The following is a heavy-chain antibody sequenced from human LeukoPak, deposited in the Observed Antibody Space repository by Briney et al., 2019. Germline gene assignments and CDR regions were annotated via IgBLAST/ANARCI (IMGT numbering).Heavy chain of an antibody. Sequence: SETLSLTCTVSGGSISSGGYYWSWLRQHPGKGLEWIGYIYYSGSTYYNPSLKSRVTISVDTSKNQFSLKLSSVTAADTAVYYCARGEADIVVVPAASYFDYWGQGTLVTVSS. V-gene: IGHV4-31*03. J-gene: IGHJ4*02. CDR1: GGSISSGGYY. CDR2: IYYSGST. CDR3: ARGEADIVVVPAASYFDY. D-gene: IGHD2-2*01.